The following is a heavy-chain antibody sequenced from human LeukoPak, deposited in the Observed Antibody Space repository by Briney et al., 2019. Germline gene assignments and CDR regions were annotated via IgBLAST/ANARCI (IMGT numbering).Heavy chain of an antibody. D-gene: IGHD5-18*01. CDR2: FYYSGST. Sequence: PSETLSLTCTVSGGSVSSYYWSWIRQPPGKGLEWIGYFYYSGSTNYNPSLKSRVTTSVDTSKNQFSLKLSSVTAADTAVYYCARGGGSGYSYPYYYYYMDVWGKGTTVTVSS. CDR1: GGSVSSYY. J-gene: IGHJ6*03. CDR3: ARGGGSGYSYPYYYYYMDV. V-gene: IGHV4-59*02.